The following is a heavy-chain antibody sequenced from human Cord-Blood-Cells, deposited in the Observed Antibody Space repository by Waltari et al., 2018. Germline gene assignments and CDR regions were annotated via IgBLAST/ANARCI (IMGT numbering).Heavy chain of an antibody. D-gene: IGHD6-13*01. CDR3: ARVIAAAGQGWFDP. V-gene: IGHV4-31*03. Sequence: QVQLQESGPGLVKPSQTLSLTCTVSGGSISSGGYYWSWIRQHPGKGLEWIGYIYYSGSTYYNPSLKSRVTISVDTSKNQFSLKLSSVTAADTAMYYCARVIAAAGQGWFDPWGQGTLVTVSS. CDR1: GGSISSGGYY. CDR2: IYYSGST. J-gene: IGHJ5*02.